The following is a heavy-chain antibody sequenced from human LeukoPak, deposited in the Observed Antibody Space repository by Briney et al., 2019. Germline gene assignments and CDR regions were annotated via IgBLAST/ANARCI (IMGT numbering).Heavy chain of an antibody. CDR2: IIPILGIA. CDR1: GGTFSSYA. CDR3: ARALGDSSGYNRNYFDY. J-gene: IGHJ4*02. V-gene: IGHV1-69*04. Sequence: ASVKVSCKASGGTFSSYAISWVRQAPGQGLEWMGRIIPILGIANYAQKFQGRVTITADKSTSTAYMELSSLRSEDTAVYYCARALGDSSGYNRNYFDYWGQGTLVTVSS. D-gene: IGHD3-22*01.